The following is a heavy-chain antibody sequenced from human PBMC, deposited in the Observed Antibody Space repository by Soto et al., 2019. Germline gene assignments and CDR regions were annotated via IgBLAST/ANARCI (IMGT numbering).Heavy chain of an antibody. D-gene: IGHD6-19*01. V-gene: IGHV3-30*18. Sequence: GGSLRLSCAASGFTFSSYGMQWVRQAPGKGLEWVAVISYDGSNKYYADSVKGRFTISRDNSKNTLYLQMNSLRAEDTAVYYCAKDDPSNSSGRYSGYWRQGTLVTVAS. CDR1: GFTFSSYG. CDR2: ISYDGSNK. CDR3: AKDDPSNSSGRYSGY. J-gene: IGHJ4*02.